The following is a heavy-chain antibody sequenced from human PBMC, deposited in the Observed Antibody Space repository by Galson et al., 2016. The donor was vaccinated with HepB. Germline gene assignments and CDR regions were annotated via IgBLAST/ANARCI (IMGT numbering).Heavy chain of an antibody. Sequence: SLRLSCAASGVAFTSYAMTWVRQVPGKGLEWVSSITGSGGDTYYVDSVKGRFSISRDNSKNTLYLQMNSLRAENTAVCFCAKDLGYCSSFSCAHYYYYDGMYVWGQGTTVTVSS. D-gene: IGHD2-2*03. V-gene: IGHV3-23*01. CDR2: ITGSGGDT. J-gene: IGHJ6*02. CDR3: AKDLGYCSSFSCAHYYYYDGMYV. CDR1: GVAFTSYA.